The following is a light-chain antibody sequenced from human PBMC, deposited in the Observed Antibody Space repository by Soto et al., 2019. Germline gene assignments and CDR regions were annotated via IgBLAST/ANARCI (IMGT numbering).Light chain of an antibody. CDR1: KSFSHSY. CDR2: GAS. J-gene: IGKJ1*01. Sequence: IGLTQSPRTRAVSRRDIAIRGCSTSKSFSHSYLAWYQQKPGQAPRLLIYGASSRATVIPDRFSGSGSGTDFTLTISSLEPEDFAVYFCEQHGTSAGRFAPGTKVDIK. V-gene: IGKV3-20*01. CDR3: EQHGTSAGR.